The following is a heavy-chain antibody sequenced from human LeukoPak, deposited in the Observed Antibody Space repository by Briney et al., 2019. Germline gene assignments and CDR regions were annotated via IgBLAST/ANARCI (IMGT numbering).Heavy chain of an antibody. CDR3: ARDLVRYCRSTSCPLDAFNI. Sequence: ASVTDSCKASGYTFTGYYMHWVRRAPGQGLEWMGWINPNSGGTNYAQKFQGRVTMTRDTSISTAYMELSRLRSDDTAVYYCARDLVRYCRSTSCPLDAFNIWGQGTMVTVSS. V-gene: IGHV1-2*02. J-gene: IGHJ3*02. CDR2: INPNSGGT. CDR1: GYTFTGYY. D-gene: IGHD2-2*01.